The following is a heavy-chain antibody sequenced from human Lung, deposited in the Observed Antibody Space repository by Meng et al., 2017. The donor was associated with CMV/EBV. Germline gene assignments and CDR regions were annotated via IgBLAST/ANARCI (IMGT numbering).Heavy chain of an antibody. D-gene: IGHD4/OR15-4a*01. CDR2: ILYDGSYK. CDR1: GFTFSSYG. CDR3: AKMVRTLAPGGGFDY. V-gene: IGHV3-30*02. J-gene: IGHJ4*02. Sequence: GGSLRLXCAASGFTFSSYGMHWVRQAPGKGLEWVAFILYDGSYKYSADSVKGRFTISRDNSKNTLYLQMNSLRAEDTAVYYCAKMVRTLAPGGGFDYWGQGXLVTVSS.